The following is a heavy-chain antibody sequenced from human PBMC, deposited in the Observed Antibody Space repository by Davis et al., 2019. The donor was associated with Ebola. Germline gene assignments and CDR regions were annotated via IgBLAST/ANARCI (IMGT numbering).Heavy chain of an antibody. CDR1: GGSISSSSYY. V-gene: IGHV4-39*01. Sequence: MPSETLSLTCTVSGGSISSSSYYWGWIRQPPGKGLEWIGSIYYSGSTYYNPSLKSRVTISVDTSKNQFSLKLSSVTAADTAVYYCAVVPGGGYYFDYWGQGTLVTVSS. D-gene: IGHD3-16*01. J-gene: IGHJ4*02. CDR3: AVVPGGGYYFDY. CDR2: IYYSGST.